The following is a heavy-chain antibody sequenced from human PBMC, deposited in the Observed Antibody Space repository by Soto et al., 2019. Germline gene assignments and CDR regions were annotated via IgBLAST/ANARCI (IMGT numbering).Heavy chain of an antibody. CDR3: AREEVGATQRDYYYYGMDV. V-gene: IGHV1-69*12. Sequence: QVQLVQSGAEVKKPGSSVKVSCKASGGTFSSYAISWVRQAPGQGLEWMGGIIPIFGTANYAQKFQGRVTITADESTSTAYMELSSLRSEDTAVYYCAREEVGATQRDYYYYGMDVWGQGTTVTVSS. D-gene: IGHD1-26*01. CDR1: GGTFSSYA. CDR2: IIPIFGTA. J-gene: IGHJ6*02.